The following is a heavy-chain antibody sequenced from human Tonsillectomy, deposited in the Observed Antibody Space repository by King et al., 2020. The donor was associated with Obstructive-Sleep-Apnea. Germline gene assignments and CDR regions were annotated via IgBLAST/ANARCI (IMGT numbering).Heavy chain of an antibody. D-gene: IGHD3-22*01. CDR1: GFTFDDYA. Sequence: VQLVESGGGLVQPGRSLRLSCAASGFTFDDYAMHWVRQAPGKGLEWVSGISWNSGSIGYADSVKGRFTISRDNAKNSLYLQMNSLRAEDTALYYCAKDIWSYYDSSGYDSAFDIWGQGTMVTVSS. CDR3: AKDIWSYYDSSGYDSAFDI. V-gene: IGHV3-9*01. J-gene: IGHJ3*02. CDR2: ISWNSGSI.